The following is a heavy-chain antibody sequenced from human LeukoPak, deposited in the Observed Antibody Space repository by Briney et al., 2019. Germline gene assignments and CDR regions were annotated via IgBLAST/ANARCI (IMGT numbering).Heavy chain of an antibody. CDR1: GFTFSDYY. D-gene: IGHD4-17*01. J-gene: IGHJ4*02. V-gene: IGHV3-11*04. CDR3: AREKGTVFDY. CDR2: VSSSGSII. Sequence: GGSLRLSCAASGFTFSDYYMSWIRQAPGKGLEWVSYVSSSGSIISYADSVEGRLTIYRDNAKNSLYLQMNSLRGEDTAVYYCAREKGTVFDYWGQGALVTISS.